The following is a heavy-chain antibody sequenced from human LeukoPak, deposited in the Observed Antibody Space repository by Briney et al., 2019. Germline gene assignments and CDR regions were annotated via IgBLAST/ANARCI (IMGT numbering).Heavy chain of an antibody. CDR3: TKGPQVGSGYHPDY. J-gene: IGHJ4*02. CDR1: GFTLSDYA. Sequence: GSLRLSCAASGFTLSDYAMSWVRQAPGKGLERVSGISGSGGTIYYADSVKGRFTISSDNSKNTMYLQMNSLRDDDTALYYCTKGPQVGSGYHPDYWGQGTLVTVSS. CDR2: ISGSGGTI. D-gene: IGHD3-22*01. V-gene: IGHV3-23*01.